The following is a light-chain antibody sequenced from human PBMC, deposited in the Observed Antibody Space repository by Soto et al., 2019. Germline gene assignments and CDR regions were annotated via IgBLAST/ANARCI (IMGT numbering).Light chain of an antibody. CDR2: EAS. CDR3: QQYFIAPIT. J-gene: IGKJ5*01. Sequence: ESVLTQSPGTLSMSPGEGATLSCRASQSVGNNYVAWFQQKPGQAPRVLIYEASKRASGIPDRFSGSGSGTDFTLTISRLEPGDYAVFYCQQYFIAPITFGQGTHWRL. CDR1: QSVGNNY. V-gene: IGKV3-20*01.